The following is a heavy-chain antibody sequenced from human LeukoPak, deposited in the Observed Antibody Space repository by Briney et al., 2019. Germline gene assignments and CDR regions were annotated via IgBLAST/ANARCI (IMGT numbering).Heavy chain of an antibody. CDR3: ARVSPGYSSSWYPYYYYYYYMDV. D-gene: IGHD6-13*01. V-gene: IGHV1-69*13. CDR1: GGTFSSYA. J-gene: IGHJ6*03. CDR2: IIPIFGTV. Sequence: SVKVSCKASGGTFSSYAISWVRQAPGQGLEWMGGIIPIFGTVNYAQKFQGRVTITADESTSTAYMELSSLRSEDTAVYYCARVSPGYSSSWYPYYYYYYYMDVWGKGTTVTVSS.